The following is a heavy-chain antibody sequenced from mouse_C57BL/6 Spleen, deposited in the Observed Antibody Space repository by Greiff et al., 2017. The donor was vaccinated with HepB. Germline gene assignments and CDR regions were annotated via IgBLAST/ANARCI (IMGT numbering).Heavy chain of an antibody. CDR3: AREGTTVVGYYFDY. D-gene: IGHD1-1*01. Sequence: QVQLQQSGAELARPGASVKMSCKASGYTFTSYTMHWVKQRPGQGLEWIGYINPSSGYTKYNQKFKDKATLTADKSSSTAYMQLSSLTSEDSAVYYCAREGTTVVGYYFDYWGQGTTLTVSS. CDR1: GYTFTSYT. J-gene: IGHJ2*01. CDR2: INPSSGYT. V-gene: IGHV1-4*01.